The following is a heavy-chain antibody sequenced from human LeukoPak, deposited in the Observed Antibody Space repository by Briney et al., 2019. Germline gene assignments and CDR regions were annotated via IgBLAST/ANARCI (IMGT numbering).Heavy chain of an antibody. CDR2: IQYSGST. V-gene: IGHV4-61*01. Sequence: SETLSLTCTVSGDSVSGISFYWSWIRQPPGKGLQYIGYIQYSGSTNYNPSLKSRVTISVDTSKNQFSLQLTSVTAADTAMYYCARHPSSRPYFDYWAQGALVAVSS. J-gene: IGHJ4*02. D-gene: IGHD2-2*01. CDR3: ARHPSSRPYFDY. CDR1: GDSVSGISFY.